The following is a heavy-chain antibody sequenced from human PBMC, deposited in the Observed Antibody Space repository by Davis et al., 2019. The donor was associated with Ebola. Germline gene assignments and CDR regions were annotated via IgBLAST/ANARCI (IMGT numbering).Heavy chain of an antibody. CDR3: ARGTSLARNFDY. D-gene: IGHD3-3*02. Sequence: GESLKISCQGSGYSFNTYWVAWVRQVPGRGLEWVGIINPGDSETRYSPSFQGQVTISADESISTAYLQWSSLKASDTAMYYCARGTSLARNFDYWGQGTLVTVSS. CDR2: INPGDSET. CDR1: GYSFNTYW. V-gene: IGHV5-51*01. J-gene: IGHJ4*02.